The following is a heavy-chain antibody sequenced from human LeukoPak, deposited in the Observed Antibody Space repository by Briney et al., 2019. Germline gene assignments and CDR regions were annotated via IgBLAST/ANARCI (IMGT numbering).Heavy chain of an antibody. CDR2: IISSISDI. J-gene: IGHJ4*02. D-gene: IGHD3-10*01. CDR1: GFTLSSYS. CDR3: ARDLSYYGSGSYHY. V-gene: IGHV3-21*06. Sequence: SGGSLRLSPAASGFTLSSYSMNWVPPAPGGRLECGSSIISSISDIYYADSVKGRFTISRDNAKTSLYLQMNSLRAEDTAVYYCARDLSYYGSGSYHYWGQGTLVTVSS.